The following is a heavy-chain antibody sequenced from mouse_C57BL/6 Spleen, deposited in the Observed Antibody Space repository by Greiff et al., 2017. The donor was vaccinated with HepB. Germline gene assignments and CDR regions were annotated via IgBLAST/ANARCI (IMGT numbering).Heavy chain of an antibody. V-gene: IGHV1-82*01. CDR1: GYAFSSSW. J-gene: IGHJ2*01. CDR2: IYPGDGDT. D-gene: IGHD4-1*01. CDR3: ARWTGTRGGYFDY. Sequence: VQLQQSGPELVKPGASVKISCKASGYAFSSSWMNWVKQRPGKGLEWIGRIYPGDGDTNYNGKFKGKATLTADKSSSTAYMQLSSLTSEDSAVYFCARWTGTRGGYFDYWGQGTTLTVSS.